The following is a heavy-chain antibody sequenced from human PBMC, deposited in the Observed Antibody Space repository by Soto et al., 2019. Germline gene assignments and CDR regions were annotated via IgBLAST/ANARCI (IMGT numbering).Heavy chain of an antibody. D-gene: IGHD3-22*01. CDR2: IIPIFGTA. V-gene: IGHV1-69*13. Sequence: SVKVSCKASGGTFSSYAISWVRQAPGQGLEWMGGIIPIFGTANYAQKFQGRVTITADESTSTAYMELSSLRSEDTAVYYCVRPPYDSSGYYYYFDYWGQGTLVTVSS. CDR1: GGTFSSYA. J-gene: IGHJ4*02. CDR3: VRPPYDSSGYYYYFDY.